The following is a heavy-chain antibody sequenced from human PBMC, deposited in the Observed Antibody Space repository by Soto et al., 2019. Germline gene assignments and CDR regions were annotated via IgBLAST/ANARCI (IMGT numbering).Heavy chain of an antibody. Sequence: ASGKVSCKVSGYTFTELAIHWVRQAPGKGLEWMGGFDPEDGEAIYAQKFQGSVTMTEDTSTNTVYMELSSLRSEDTAVYYCATDQGYSYGPQYYYAMDLWGQGTTVTVSS. CDR2: FDPEDGEA. D-gene: IGHD5-18*01. V-gene: IGHV1-24*01. CDR3: ATDQGYSYGPQYYYAMDL. J-gene: IGHJ6*02. CDR1: GYTFTELA.